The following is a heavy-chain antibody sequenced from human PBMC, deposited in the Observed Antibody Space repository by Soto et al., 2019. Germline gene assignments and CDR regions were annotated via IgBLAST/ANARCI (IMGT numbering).Heavy chain of an antibody. D-gene: IGHD2-15*01. V-gene: IGHV3-74*01. CDR2: INSDGSST. J-gene: IGHJ5*02. CDR3: ARGRGCSGGSCYYWFDP. CDR1: GFTFSSYW. Sequence: EVQLVESGGGLVQPGGSLRLSCAASGFTFSSYWMHCVRQAPGKGLVWVSRINSDGSSTSYADSVKGRFTISRDNGKNTLYLQMNSLRAEDTAVYYCARGRGCSGGSCYYWFDPWGQGTLVTVSS.